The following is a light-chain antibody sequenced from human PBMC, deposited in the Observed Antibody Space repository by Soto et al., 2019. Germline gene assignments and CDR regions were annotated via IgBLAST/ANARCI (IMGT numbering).Light chain of an antibody. J-gene: IGLJ2*01. CDR2: EVS. CDR3: SSYTSSSPHVV. V-gene: IGLV2-14*01. CDR1: SSDVGGYNY. Sequence: QSALTQPASVSGSPGQSITISCTGTSSDVGGYNYVSWYQQHSGKAPKLMIYEVSDRPSGVSNRFSGSKSGNTAYLTISGLQAEDEADYYCSSYTSSSPHVVFGGGTKLTVL.